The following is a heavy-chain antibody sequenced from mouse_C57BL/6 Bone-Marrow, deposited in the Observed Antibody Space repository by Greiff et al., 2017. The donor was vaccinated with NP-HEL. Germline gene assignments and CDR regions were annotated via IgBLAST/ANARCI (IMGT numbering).Heavy chain of an antibody. V-gene: IGHV6-6*01. J-gene: IGHJ1*03. CDR3: TRSYDYGGDWYFDV. Sequence: EVQGVESGGGLVQPGGSMKLSCAASGFTFSDAWMDWVRQSPEKGLEWVAEIRNKANNHATYYAESVKGRFTISRDDSKSSVYLQMNSLRAEDTGIYYCTRSYDYGGDWYFDVWGTGTTVTVSS. D-gene: IGHD2-4*01. CDR1: GFTFSDAW. CDR2: IRNKANNHAT.